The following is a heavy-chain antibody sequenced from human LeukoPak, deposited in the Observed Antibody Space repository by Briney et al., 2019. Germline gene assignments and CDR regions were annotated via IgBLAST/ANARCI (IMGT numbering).Heavy chain of an antibody. J-gene: IGHJ4*02. V-gene: IGHV4-34*01. CDR2: INHSGST. Sequence: SETLSFTCAVYGGSFSGYYWSWIRQPPGKGLEWIGEINHSGSTNYNPPLKSRVTISVDTSKNQFSLKLSSVTAADTAVYYCARIDYDILTGYFDYWGQGTLVTVSS. CDR1: GGSFSGYY. CDR3: ARIDYDILTGYFDY. D-gene: IGHD3-9*01.